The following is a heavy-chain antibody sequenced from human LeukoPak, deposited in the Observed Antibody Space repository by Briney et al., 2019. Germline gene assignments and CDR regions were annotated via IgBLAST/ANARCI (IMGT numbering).Heavy chain of an antibody. V-gene: IGHV5-51*01. CDR2: IYPGDSDT. D-gene: IGHD6-13*01. J-gene: IGHJ6*04. Sequence: GESLKISCKGSGYSFTSYWIGWVRQTPGKGLEWMGIIYPGDSDTRYSPSFQGQVTISADKSISTAYLQWSSLKASDTAMYYCARQTAVAGYYYYGMDVWGKGTTVTVSS. CDR1: GYSFTSYW. CDR3: ARQTAVAGYYYYGMDV.